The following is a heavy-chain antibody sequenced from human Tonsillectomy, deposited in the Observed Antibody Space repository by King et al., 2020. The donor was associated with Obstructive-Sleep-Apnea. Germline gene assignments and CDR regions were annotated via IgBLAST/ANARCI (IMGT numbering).Heavy chain of an antibody. CDR1: GVSISSSSYY. CDR3: ASRPYYYGSGSYYYFDY. V-gene: IGHV4-39*07. Sequence: QLQESGPGLVKPSETLSLTCTFSGVSISSSSYYWGWIRQPPGKGLEWIGGIDYSGSAYYNPSLESRVTISVDTSKNQFSLKLSSVTAADTAVYYCASRPYYYGSGSYYYFDYWGQGTLVTVSS. J-gene: IGHJ4*02. D-gene: IGHD3-10*01. CDR2: IDYSGSA.